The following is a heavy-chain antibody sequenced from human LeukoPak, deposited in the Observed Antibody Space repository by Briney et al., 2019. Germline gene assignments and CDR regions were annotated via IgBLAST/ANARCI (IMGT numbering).Heavy chain of an antibody. CDR1: GGSVSSSTYY. J-gene: IGHJ3*02. CDR3: ARDTSWLGNDAFQI. V-gene: IGHV4-39*07. D-gene: IGHD6-19*01. CDR2: IYYSGST. Sequence: SETLSLTCTVSGGSVSSSTYYWGWIRQPPGKGLEWIATIYYSGSTYYSPSLKSRVTISVDTSKNHFSLKLTSVTSADTAVYYCARDTSWLGNDAFQIWGQGTMVAVSS.